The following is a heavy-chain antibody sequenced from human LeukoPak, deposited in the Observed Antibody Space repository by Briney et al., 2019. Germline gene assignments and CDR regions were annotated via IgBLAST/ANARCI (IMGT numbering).Heavy chain of an antibody. CDR1: GDSISTSSYY. J-gene: IGHJ3*01. Sequence: PSETLSLTCTVSGDSISTSSYYWGWIRQPPGKGLEWIGSIYYTGSTYYNPSLKSRVTISVDTSKNQFSLKLRSVTAADTAVYYCVRDLLPDAAMGRAFDFWGQGTMVTVSS. CDR2: IYYTGST. V-gene: IGHV4-39*07. D-gene: IGHD5-18*01. CDR3: VRDLLPDAAMGRAFDF.